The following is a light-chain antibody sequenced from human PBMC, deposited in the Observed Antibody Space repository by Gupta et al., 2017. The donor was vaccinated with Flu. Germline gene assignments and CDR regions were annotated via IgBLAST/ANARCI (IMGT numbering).Light chain of an antibody. J-gene: IGLJ2*01. V-gene: IGLV2-23*01. CDR1: SSDIGSYNL. CDR3: CSYAGNRLVI. Sequence: QSALTQPASVSGSPGQSITISCTGTSSDIGSYNLVSWYQQHPGKAPKLMIYDATKRPSGVSSRFSASKSGNTASLTVSGRQAEDEADYYCCSYAGNRLVIFGGGTKLTVL. CDR2: DAT.